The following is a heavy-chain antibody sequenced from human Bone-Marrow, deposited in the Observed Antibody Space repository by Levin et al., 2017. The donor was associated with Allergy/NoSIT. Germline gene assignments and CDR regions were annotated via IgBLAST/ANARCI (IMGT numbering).Heavy chain of an antibody. CDR1: GGSISTSF. J-gene: IGHJ4*02. D-gene: IGHD4-17*01. V-gene: IGHV4-59*01. CDR2: IYYNVNT. CDR3: ARDGRVGGYGDYPYLDY. Sequence: SQTLSLTCTVSGGSISTSFWNWIRQPPGKGLEWIGYIYYNVNTNYNPSLKSRVTISVDTSKNHFSLKLTSVTAADPAVYYCARDGRVGGYGDYPYLDYWGQGALVTVSS.